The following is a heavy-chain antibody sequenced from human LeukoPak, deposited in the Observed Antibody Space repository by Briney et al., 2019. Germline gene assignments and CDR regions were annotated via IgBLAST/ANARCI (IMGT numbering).Heavy chain of an antibody. CDR1: GYSFTTCW. J-gene: IGHJ3*02. D-gene: IGHD1-26*01. Sequence: PGESLKISCKGSGYSFTTCWIGWVRQMPGKGLEYMGIINPGDSDTRYSPSFQGQVTISVDKSISTAYLQWSSLKASDTAMYYCASPRVGATAFDIWGQGTMVTVSS. V-gene: IGHV5-51*01. CDR3: ASPRVGATAFDI. CDR2: INPGDSDT.